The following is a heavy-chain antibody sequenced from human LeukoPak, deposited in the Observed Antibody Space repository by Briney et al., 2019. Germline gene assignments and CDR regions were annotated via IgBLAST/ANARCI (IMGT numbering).Heavy chain of an antibody. J-gene: IGHJ4*02. CDR1: GYTLTELS. CDR2: FDPEDGET. CDR3: ATPPPGYNSKWYSYYFDY. Sequence: ASVKVSCKVSGYTLTELSMHWVGQTPGKGLEWMGGFDPEDGETIYAQKFQGRVTMAEDTSTDTAYMELSSLRSEDTAVYYCATPPPGYNSKWYSYYFDYWGQGTLVTVSS. V-gene: IGHV1-24*01. D-gene: IGHD6-13*01.